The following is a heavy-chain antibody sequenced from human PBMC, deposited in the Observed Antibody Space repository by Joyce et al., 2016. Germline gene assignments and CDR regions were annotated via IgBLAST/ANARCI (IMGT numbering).Heavy chain of an antibody. D-gene: IGHD3-16*01. J-gene: IGHJ4*02. Sequence: EVQLVESGGGLVEPGWYLRLSCAASGFPLSNAWMTWIRQAPVKVLEWVGFIKSKANGETTGDGAPVKGRFTISRDDSKSIVYLQMNGLKSDDTAVYYCGGWRIWGQGTLVTVSS. CDR3: GGWRI. CDR1: GFPLSNAW. CDR2: IKSKANGETT. V-gene: IGHV3-15*01.